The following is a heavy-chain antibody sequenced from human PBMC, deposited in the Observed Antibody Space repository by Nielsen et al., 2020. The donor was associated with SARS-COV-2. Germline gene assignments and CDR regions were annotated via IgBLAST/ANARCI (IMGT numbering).Heavy chain of an antibody. V-gene: IGHV4-59*12. CDR3: ARERVGGITIFGVVTRYGMDV. CDR1: GGSISSYY. J-gene: IGHJ6*02. CDR2: MYYSGST. Sequence: SETLSLTCTVSGGSISSYYWSWIRQPPGKGLEWIGYMYYSGSTNYNPSLKSRVTISVDTSKNQFSLKLSSVTAADTALYYCARERVGGITIFGVVTRYGMDVWGQGTTVTVSS. D-gene: IGHD3-3*01.